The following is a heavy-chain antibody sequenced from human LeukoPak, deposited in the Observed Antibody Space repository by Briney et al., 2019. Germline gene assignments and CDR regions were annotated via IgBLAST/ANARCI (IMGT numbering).Heavy chain of an antibody. Sequence: KPPETLSLTCTVSGGSISSSSYYWGWIRQPPGKGLEWIGSIYYSGSTYYNPSLKSRVTISVDTSKNQLSLKLSSVTAADTAVYYCARSLFTSSGYYTYWGQGTLVTVSS. CDR3: ARSLFTSSGYYTY. D-gene: IGHD3-22*01. J-gene: IGHJ4*02. CDR1: GGSISSSSYY. CDR2: IYYSGST. V-gene: IGHV4-39*01.